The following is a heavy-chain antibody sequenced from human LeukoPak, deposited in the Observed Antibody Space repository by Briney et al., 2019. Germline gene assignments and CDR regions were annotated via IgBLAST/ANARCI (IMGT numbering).Heavy chain of an antibody. CDR1: GGTFSSYA. Sequence: ASVKVSCKASGGTFSSYAISWVRQAPGQGLEWMGGIIPIFGTANYAQKFQGRVTITADESTSTAYMELSSLRSEDTAVYYCARDGGYLPLYGMDVWGQGTTVTVSS. D-gene: IGHD5-12*01. CDR3: ARDGGYLPLYGMDV. V-gene: IGHV1-69*13. CDR2: IIPIFGTA. J-gene: IGHJ6*02.